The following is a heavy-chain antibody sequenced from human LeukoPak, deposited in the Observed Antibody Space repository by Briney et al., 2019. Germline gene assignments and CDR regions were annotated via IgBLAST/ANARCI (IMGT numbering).Heavy chain of an antibody. CDR3: ARGSKPNYYGSGSYLY. CDR1: GYTFTSYG. CDR2: ISAYNGNT. Sequence: ASVKVSCKASGYTFTSYGISWVRQAPGQGLEWMGWISAYNGNTNYAQKLQGRVTMTTDTSTGTAYMELRSLRSDDTAVYYCARGSKPNYYGSGSYLYWGQGTLVTVSS. D-gene: IGHD3-10*01. J-gene: IGHJ4*02. V-gene: IGHV1-18*04.